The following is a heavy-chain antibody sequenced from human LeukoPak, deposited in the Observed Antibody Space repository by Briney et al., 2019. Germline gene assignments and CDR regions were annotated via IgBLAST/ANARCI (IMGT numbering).Heavy chain of an antibody. CDR3: TRWIGAAGIEYHYYRDV. Sequence: GGSLRLSCAAFGFTFRNYGMHWVRQAPGKGLEWMAFIQYDGSNKYYADSVKGRFTISRDNSKNTLDLQMDSLRPEDTAVYYCTRWIGAAGIEYHYYRDVWGRGTTVTVSS. J-gene: IGHJ6*03. CDR1: GFTFRNYG. V-gene: IGHV3-30*02. CDR2: IQYDGSNK. D-gene: IGHD6-13*01.